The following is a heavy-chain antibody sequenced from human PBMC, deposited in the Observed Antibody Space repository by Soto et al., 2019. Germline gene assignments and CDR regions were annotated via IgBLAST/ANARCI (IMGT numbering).Heavy chain of an antibody. Sequence: QVQLVQSGAEVKKPGSSVKLSCKASGVTISSYAIILVRQAPGQGLEWMGGIIPLFGTANYAQQFRDRVTIIADKSTSTAYMEVSSLRSEYTAVYYCAGFGYSKGYAYWGQGTLVTVSS. V-gene: IGHV1-69*06. CDR1: GVTISSYA. J-gene: IGHJ4*02. D-gene: IGHD5-18*01. CDR2: IIPLFGTA. CDR3: AGFGYSKGYAY.